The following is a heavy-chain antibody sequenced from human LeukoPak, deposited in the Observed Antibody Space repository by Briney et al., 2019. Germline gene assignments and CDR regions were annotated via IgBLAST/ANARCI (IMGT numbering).Heavy chain of an antibody. CDR2: IKKDGSEK. D-gene: IGHD1-7*01. CDR1: GFTFSNYW. CDR3: ARDVGNYPYYYYYGMDV. Sequence: GGSLRLSCAASGFTFSNYWMSWVRQAPGRGLEWVANIKKDGSEKYYVDSVKGRFTISRDNAKNSLYLQMNSLRAEDTAVYYCARDVGNYPYYYYYGMDVWGQGTTVTVSS. V-gene: IGHV3-7*01. J-gene: IGHJ6*02.